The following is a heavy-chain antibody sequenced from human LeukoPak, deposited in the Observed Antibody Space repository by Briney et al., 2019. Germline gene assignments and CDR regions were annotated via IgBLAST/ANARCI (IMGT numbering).Heavy chain of an antibody. CDR3: ASVPAAIPVGNYYMDV. D-gene: IGHD2-2*02. Sequence: SETLSLTCTVSGGSISSHYWSWIRQPPGKGLEWIGYIYYSGSTNYNPSLKSRVTISVDTSKNQFSLKLSFVTAADTAVYYCASVPAAIPVGNYYMDVWGKGTTVTVSS. CDR2: IYYSGST. V-gene: IGHV4-59*11. J-gene: IGHJ6*03. CDR1: GGSISSHY.